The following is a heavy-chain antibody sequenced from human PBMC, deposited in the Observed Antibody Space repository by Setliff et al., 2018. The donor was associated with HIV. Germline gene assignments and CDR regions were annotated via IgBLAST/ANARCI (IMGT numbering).Heavy chain of an antibody. Sequence: SVKVSCKASGGTFSSYAISWVRQAPGQGLEWMGRIIPIFGTANYAQKFQGRVTITADKSTSTAYMELSSLRSEDTAVYYCARNPQPTGPPVYYYHYYMYGWGKGTTVTVSS. CDR1: GGTFSSYA. J-gene: IGHJ6*03. D-gene: IGHD1-1*01. CDR2: IIPIFGTA. CDR3: ARNPQPTGPPVYYYHYYMYG. V-gene: IGHV1-69*06.